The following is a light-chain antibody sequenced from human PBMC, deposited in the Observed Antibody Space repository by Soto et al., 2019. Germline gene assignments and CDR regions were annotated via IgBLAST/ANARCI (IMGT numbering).Light chain of an antibody. CDR2: GAS. CDR1: HDTSNS. V-gene: IGKV1-16*01. J-gene: IGKJ1*01. Sequence: DIQMTQSPSSLSASVGDRVTITCRASHDTSNSVAWFQQKPGMAPKSLIYGASTLQTGVPSRFSGSGSGTDFTLTISSLQPEDFATYYCLHDHNYPRTFGQGTKVDIK. CDR3: LHDHNYPRT.